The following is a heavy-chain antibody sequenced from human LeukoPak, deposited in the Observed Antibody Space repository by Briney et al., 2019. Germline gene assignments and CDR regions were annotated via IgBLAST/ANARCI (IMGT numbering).Heavy chain of an antibody. J-gene: IGHJ4*02. V-gene: IGHV3-64*01. CDR1: GFTFSSYA. CDR2: ISSNGGST. Sequence: PGGSLRLSCAASGFTFSSYAMHWVRQAPGKGLEYVSAISSNGGSTYYANSVKGRFTISRDNSKNTLYLQMGSLRAEDMAVYYCARDFQSTVNTPFDYWGQGTLVTVSS. D-gene: IGHD4-17*01. CDR3: ARDFQSTVNTPFDY.